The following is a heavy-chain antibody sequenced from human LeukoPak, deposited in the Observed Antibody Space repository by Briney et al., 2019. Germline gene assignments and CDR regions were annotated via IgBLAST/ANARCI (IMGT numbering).Heavy chain of an antibody. J-gene: IGHJ4*02. CDR1: GFTFSTYS. D-gene: IGHD2-2*01. V-gene: IGHV3-23*01. CDR3: ARDGEYCTSTGCYYPF. CDR2: ISTSGST. Sequence: GGSLRLSCTASGFTFSTYSMNWVRQAPGKGLERVSGISTSGSTYYADPVKGRFTISRDNSKNTLYLQMNSLRAEDTAVYYCARDGEYCTSTGCYYPFWGQGTLVTVSS.